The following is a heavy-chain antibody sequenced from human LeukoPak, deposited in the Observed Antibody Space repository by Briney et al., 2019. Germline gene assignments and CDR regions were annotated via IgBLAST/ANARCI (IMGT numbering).Heavy chain of an antibody. CDR3: GRAYGAGSCDY. CDR2: INQDGSEK. J-gene: IGHJ4*02. V-gene: IGHV3-7*01. D-gene: IGHD3-10*01. CDR1: GFTSGNHW. Sequence: GRSLRLSCAASGFTSGNHWMSWVRQAPGKGLEWVANINQDGSEKYYVDSVKGRFTISRDNAKNSLYLQMSSLRAEDTAVYYCGRAYGAGSCDYWGQGTLVTVSS.